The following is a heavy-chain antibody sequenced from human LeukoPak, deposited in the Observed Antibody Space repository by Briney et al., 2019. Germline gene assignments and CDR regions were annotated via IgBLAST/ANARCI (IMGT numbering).Heavy chain of an antibody. CDR1: GGSIRSYY. CDR3: ARDLRAKY. CDR2: VHHSGRT. Sequence: KASETLSLTCTGSGGSIRSYYWSWIRQPPGKGLEWIGYVHHSGRTNSNPSLGSRVTMSVDTSTSQLSLNLTSVTTADTAVYFCARDLRAKYWGQGTLVFVSS. V-gene: IGHV4-59*01. J-gene: IGHJ1*01. D-gene: IGHD4/OR15-4a*01.